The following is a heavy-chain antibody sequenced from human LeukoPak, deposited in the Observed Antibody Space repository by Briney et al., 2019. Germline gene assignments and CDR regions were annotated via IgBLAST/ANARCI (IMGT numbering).Heavy chain of an antibody. J-gene: IGHJ4*02. CDR3: ARGRVPGGD. Sequence: PSETLSLTCTVSDGSISNYFWSWIRQAPGKGLEWIGYIYYNGETNCNPSLKSRVSISADTSKSQFSLKLSSVTAADTAVYYCARGRVPGGDWGQGTLVTVSS. CDR1: DGSISNYF. D-gene: IGHD3-16*01. CDR2: IYYNGET. V-gene: IGHV4-59*01.